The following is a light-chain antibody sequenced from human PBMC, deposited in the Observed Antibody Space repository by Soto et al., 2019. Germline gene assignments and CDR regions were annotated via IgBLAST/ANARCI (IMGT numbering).Light chain of an antibody. V-gene: IGLV2-14*01. CDR1: SSDVGGYNY. CDR3: SSYTSSSTLLV. Sequence: QSALTQPASVSGSPGQSITISCTGTSSDVGGYNYVSWYQQHSGKAPKLMIYEVSNLPSGVSNRFSGSKSGNTASLTISGLRAEDEADYYGSSYTSSSTLLVFGGGTKLTVL. J-gene: IGLJ2*01. CDR2: EVS.